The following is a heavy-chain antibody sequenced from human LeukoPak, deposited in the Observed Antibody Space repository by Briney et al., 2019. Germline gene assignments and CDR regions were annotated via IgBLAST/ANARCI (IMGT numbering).Heavy chain of an antibody. V-gene: IGHV1-69*02. CDR2: IIPILGIA. Sequence: EASVRVSCKASGGTFSSYTISWVRQAPGQGREWMGRIIPILGIANYAQKFQGRVTITADKSTSTAYMELSSLRSEDTAVYYCGGAGSLDGGYWGQGTLVTVSS. CDR1: GGTFSSYT. D-gene: IGHD1-1*01. J-gene: IGHJ4*02. CDR3: GGAGSLDGGY.